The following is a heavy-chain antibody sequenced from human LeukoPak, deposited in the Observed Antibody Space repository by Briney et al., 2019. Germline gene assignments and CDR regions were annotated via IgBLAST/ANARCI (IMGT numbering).Heavy chain of an antibody. Sequence: GGSLRLSCAASGFTVSSNYMSWVRQAPGKGLEWVSVIYSGGSTYYADSVKGRFTISRDNSKNTLYLQMNSLRAEDTAVYYCVIEPAAGLKNAFDIWGQGTMVTVSS. V-gene: IGHV3-66*01. CDR1: GFTVSSNY. CDR2: IYSGGST. J-gene: IGHJ3*02. D-gene: IGHD6-13*01. CDR3: VIEPAAGLKNAFDI.